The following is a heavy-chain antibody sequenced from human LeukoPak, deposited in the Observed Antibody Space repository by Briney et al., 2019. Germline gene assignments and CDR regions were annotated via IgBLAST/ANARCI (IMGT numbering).Heavy chain of an antibody. CDR1: GASINSHY. D-gene: IGHD2-15*01. V-gene: IGHV4-4*07. CDR3: ARALNPLPGTYYFDY. CDR2: VYISGST. J-gene: IGHJ4*02. Sequence: PSETLSLTCTVSGASINSHYWSWIRQPAGKGLEWIGRVYISGSTNYNSSLQSRVTMSVDTSKNQFSLKLSSVTAADTAVYYCARALNPLPGTYYFDYWGQGTLVTVSS.